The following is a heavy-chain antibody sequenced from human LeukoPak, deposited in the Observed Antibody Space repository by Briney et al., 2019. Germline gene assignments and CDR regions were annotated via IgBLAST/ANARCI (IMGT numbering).Heavy chain of an antibody. CDR2: IYSGGST. CDR3: ARKSVNSWSFDL. D-gene: IGHD6-13*01. J-gene: IGHJ4*02. Sequence: PGGSLRLSCAASGFIFKKYWMNWVRQVPGKGLEWVSVIYSGGSTKYADSVKGRFTISRDNSKNTLYLQMNSLRAEDTAVYYCARKSVNSWSFDLWGQGTLVTVSS. CDR1: GFIFKKYW. V-gene: IGHV3-53*01.